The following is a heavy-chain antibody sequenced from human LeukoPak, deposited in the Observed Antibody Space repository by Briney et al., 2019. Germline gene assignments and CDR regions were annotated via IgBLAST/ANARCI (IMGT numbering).Heavy chain of an antibody. CDR3: TTLGWELLNAFDI. Sequence: GGSLRLSCAASGFTFSNAWMNWVRQAPGKGLEWVGRIKSKTDGGTTDYAAPVKGRFTISRDDSKNALYLQMNSLKTEDTAVYYCTTLGWELLNAFDIWGQGTMVTVSS. D-gene: IGHD1-26*01. CDR2: IKSKTDGGTT. J-gene: IGHJ3*02. CDR1: GFTFSNAW. V-gene: IGHV3-15*07.